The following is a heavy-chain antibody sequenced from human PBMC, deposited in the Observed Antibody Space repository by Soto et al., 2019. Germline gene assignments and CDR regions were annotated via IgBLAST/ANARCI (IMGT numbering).Heavy chain of an antibody. V-gene: IGHV1-69*13. Sequence: SVKVSCKASGGTFSSYAISWVRQAPGQGLEWMGGIIPIFGTANYAQKFQGRVTITADESTSTAYMELSSLRSEDTAVYYCARDPPRWLHAEIDAAFDICAQGTTVPVSS. D-gene: IGHD5-12*01. CDR2: IIPIFGTA. CDR3: ARDPPRWLHAEIDAAFDI. J-gene: IGHJ3*02. CDR1: GGTFSSYA.